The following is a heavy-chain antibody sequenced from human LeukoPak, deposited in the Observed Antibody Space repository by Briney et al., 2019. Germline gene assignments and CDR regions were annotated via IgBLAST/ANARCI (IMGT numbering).Heavy chain of an antibody. CDR2: FDPEDGET. CDR1: GYTLTELS. V-gene: IGHV1-24*01. Sequence: GASVKVSCKVSGYTLTELSIHWVRQAPGKGLEWMGGFDPEDGETIYAQKLQGRVTMTTDTSTSTAYMELRSLRSDDTAVYYCARERDPGYYYYYMDVWGKGTTVTVSS. CDR3: ARERDPGYYYYYMDV. J-gene: IGHJ6*03.